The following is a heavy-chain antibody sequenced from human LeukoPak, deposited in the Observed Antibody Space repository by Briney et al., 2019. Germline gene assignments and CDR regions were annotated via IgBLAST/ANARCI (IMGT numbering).Heavy chain of an antibody. D-gene: IGHD6-19*01. CDR3: ARDSGWLTHS. Sequence: SETLSLTCTVSGGSISRSYWKWIRQPPGKGLEWLGLISKSGSTQYNPSLKSRLTISVDTSKNQSSLNLSSVTGADTAVYYWARDSGWLTHSWGRGTLVIVSS. CDR2: ISKSGST. CDR1: GGSISRSY. J-gene: IGHJ4*02. V-gene: IGHV4-59*01.